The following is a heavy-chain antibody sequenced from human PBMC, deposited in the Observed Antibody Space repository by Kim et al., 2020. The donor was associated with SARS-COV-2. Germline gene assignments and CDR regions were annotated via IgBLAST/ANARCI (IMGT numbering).Heavy chain of an antibody. CDR2: TYYTSKWFN. Sequence: SQTLSLTCDISGDTVTNNNIAWNWIRQSPSRGLERLGRTYYTSKWFNDYAVSVKSRITISLDTSKDRFSLQLSSVTPEDTAVYYCVRGNKCAFDIWGQGTMVTVSS. CDR1: GDTVTNNNIA. V-gene: IGHV6-1*01. CDR3: VRGNKCAFDI. J-gene: IGHJ3*02.